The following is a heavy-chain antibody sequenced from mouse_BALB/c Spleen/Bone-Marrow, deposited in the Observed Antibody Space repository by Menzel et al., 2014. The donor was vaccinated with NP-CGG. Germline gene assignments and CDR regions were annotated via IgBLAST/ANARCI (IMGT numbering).Heavy chain of an antibody. Sequence: EVQLQQSGTVLARPGAAVKMSCKASGYTFSNYWMHWVKQRPGQGLEWIGTIYPGNSDTTYNQKFKGKATLTAVTSTSPAYMELSSLTNEDSAVYYCTTLARNKFDYWGQGTTLTVSS. CDR3: TTLARNKFDY. V-gene: IGHV1-5*01. J-gene: IGHJ2*01. D-gene: IGHD3-1*01. CDR2: IYPGNSDT. CDR1: GYTFSNYW.